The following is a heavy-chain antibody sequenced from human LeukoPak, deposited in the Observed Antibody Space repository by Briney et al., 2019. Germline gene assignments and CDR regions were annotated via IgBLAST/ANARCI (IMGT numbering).Heavy chain of an antibody. D-gene: IGHD3-3*02. CDR1: GLTLSNDY. CDR3: ASDISNKGFDY. J-gene: IGHJ4*02. CDR2: ISNIGSTT. Sequence: PGGSLRLSCAASGLTLSNDYMSWIRQAPGKGLEWVSYISNIGSTTHHADSVKGRFTISRDNAKNSLYLQMNSLRAEDTAVYYCASDISNKGFDYWGQGTLVTVSS. V-gene: IGHV3-11*04.